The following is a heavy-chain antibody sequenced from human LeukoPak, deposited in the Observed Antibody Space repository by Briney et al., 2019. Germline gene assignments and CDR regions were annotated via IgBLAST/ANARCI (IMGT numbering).Heavy chain of an antibody. J-gene: IGHJ4*02. Sequence: GASVKVSCKASGYTFTSYGISWVRQAPGQGLEWMGWISAYNGNTNYAQKLQGRVTMTTDTSTSTAYMELRSLRSDDTAVYYCARDLMGRLSLPGELDYWGQGTLVTVSS. V-gene: IGHV1-18*01. CDR3: ARDLMGRLSLPGELDY. CDR1: GYTFTSYG. CDR2: ISAYNGNT. D-gene: IGHD3-10*01.